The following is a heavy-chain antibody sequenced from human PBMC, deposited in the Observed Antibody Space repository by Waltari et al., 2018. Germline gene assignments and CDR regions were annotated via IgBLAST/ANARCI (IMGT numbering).Heavy chain of an antibody. J-gene: IGHJ3*02. CDR3: ARGRDGYSEDAFDI. D-gene: IGHD5-18*01. V-gene: IGHV3-48*01. Sequence: EVQLVESGGGLVQPGGSLILSCAASGFTFGSNSMNWVRQAPGKGLEWVSYISSGTSTIYYADSVKGRFTISRDNAKNSLYLQMNSLRAEDTAVYYCARGRDGYSEDAFDIWGQGRTVTVSS. CDR1: GFTFGSNS. CDR2: ISSGTSTI.